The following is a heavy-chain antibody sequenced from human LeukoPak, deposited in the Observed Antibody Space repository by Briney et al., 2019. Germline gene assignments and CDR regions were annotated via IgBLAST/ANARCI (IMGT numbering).Heavy chain of an antibody. CDR1: GYTFTSYA. Sequence: ASVKVSCKASGYTFTSYAMHWVRQAPGQRLEWMGWINAGNGNTNYAQNLQGRVTMTTDTSTSTAYMELRSLRSDDTAVYYCARTAPGTQFGGYYYYMDVWGKGTTVTASS. J-gene: IGHJ6*03. V-gene: IGHV1-3*01. CDR3: ARTAPGTQFGGYYYYMDV. CDR2: INAGNGNT. D-gene: IGHD3-16*01.